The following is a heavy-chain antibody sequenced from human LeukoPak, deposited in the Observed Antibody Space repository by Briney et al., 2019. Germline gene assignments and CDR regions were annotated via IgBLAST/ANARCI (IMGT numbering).Heavy chain of an antibody. CDR2: VYGGGNT. CDR3: VRERFGAIVEN. D-gene: IGHD5-24*01. Sequence: GGSLRLSCAASGFTVANDRMSWVRQAPGKGPEWVSTVYGGGNTAYPDSVKGRFNISRDPSKNTLLLQMNSLRAEDTALYFCVRERFGAIVENWGQGALVIVSS. V-gene: IGHV3-53*01. CDR1: GFTVANDR. J-gene: IGHJ4*02.